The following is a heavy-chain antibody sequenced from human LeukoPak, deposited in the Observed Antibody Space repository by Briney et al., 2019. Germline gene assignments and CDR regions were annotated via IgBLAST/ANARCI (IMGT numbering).Heavy chain of an antibody. D-gene: IGHD2-2*02. J-gene: IGHJ4*02. CDR1: GGSISSGNYY. CDR2: IFASGST. Sequence: SETLSLTCTVSGGSISSGNYYWNWIRQPAGKGLEWIGRIFASGSTNYNASLKSRITISGDTSKNHFSLILTSVTAADTAVYYCARGMKDYTSSLGYWGQGTLVTVSS. V-gene: IGHV4-61*02. CDR3: ARGMKDYTSSLGY.